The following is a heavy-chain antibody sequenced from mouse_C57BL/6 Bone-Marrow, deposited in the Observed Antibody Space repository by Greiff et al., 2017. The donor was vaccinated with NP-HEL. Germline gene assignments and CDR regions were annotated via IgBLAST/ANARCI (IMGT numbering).Heavy chain of an antibody. CDR1: GYAFSSSW. J-gene: IGHJ2*01. CDR2: IYPGDGDT. Sequence: QVQLQQSGPELVKPGASVKISCKASGYAFSSSWMNWVKQGPGKGLEWIGRIYPGDGDTNYNGKFKGKATLTADQSSSTAYMQLSSLTSEDSAVYFCAVYYYGSSLFDYWGQGTTLTVSS. D-gene: IGHD1-1*01. V-gene: IGHV1-82*01. CDR3: AVYYYGSSLFDY.